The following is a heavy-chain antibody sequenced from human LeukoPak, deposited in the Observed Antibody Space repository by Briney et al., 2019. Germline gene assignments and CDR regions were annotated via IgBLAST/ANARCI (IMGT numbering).Heavy chain of an antibody. Sequence: GGSLRLSCAASGFTFSSYSMNWVRQAPGKGLEWVSSISSSSSYIYYADSVEGRFTISRDNAKNSLYLQMNSLRAEDTAVYYCAREYYYDSSGYENEFDYWGQGTLVTVSS. D-gene: IGHD3-22*01. CDR1: GFTFSSYS. CDR2: ISSSSSYI. CDR3: AREYYYDSSGYENEFDY. V-gene: IGHV3-21*01. J-gene: IGHJ4*02.